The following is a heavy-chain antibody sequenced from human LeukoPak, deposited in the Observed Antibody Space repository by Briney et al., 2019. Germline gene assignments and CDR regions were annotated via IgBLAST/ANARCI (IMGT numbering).Heavy chain of an antibody. CDR2: FYNSGST. CDR3: AGHHPRNTVDF. V-gene: IGHV4-59*08. D-gene: IGHD2/OR15-2a*01. CDR1: GGSISSYY. J-gene: IGHJ4*02. Sequence: SETLSLTCTVSGGSISSYYWSWIRQPPGKGLEWIGSFYNSGSTKYNPSLTSRVTISLDTSKNQFSLKLSSVTAADTAVYYCAGHHPRNTVDFWGQGTLVTVSS.